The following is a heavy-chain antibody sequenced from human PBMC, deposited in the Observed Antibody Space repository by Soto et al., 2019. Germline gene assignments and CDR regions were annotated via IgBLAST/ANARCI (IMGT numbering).Heavy chain of an antibody. Sequence: EWNGYIYYRGGTNYNPSLESRVIISLDTAKRQFSLRLNSMTAADTAVYFCARGRYSYGFDSWGQGNLV. J-gene: IGHJ4*02. V-gene: IGHV4-59*12. D-gene: IGHD5-18*01. CDR2: IYYRGGT. CDR3: ARGRYSYGFDS.